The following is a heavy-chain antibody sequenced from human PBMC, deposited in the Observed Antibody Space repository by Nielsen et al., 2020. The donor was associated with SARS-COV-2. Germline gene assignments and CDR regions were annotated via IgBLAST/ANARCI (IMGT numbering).Heavy chain of an antibody. CDR3: ARALGVGAMDY. V-gene: IGHV3-33*01. CDR2: IWYDGSNQ. J-gene: IGHJ4*02. Sequence: GGSLRLSCAASGFRFSDYGMQWVRQAPGKGLEWVAVIWYDGSNQFYGDSVKGRLTVSRDNSKNTLHLEMNSLRSEDTAVYYCARALGVGAMDYWGQGTLVTVSS. D-gene: IGHD3-3*01. CDR1: GFRFSDYG.